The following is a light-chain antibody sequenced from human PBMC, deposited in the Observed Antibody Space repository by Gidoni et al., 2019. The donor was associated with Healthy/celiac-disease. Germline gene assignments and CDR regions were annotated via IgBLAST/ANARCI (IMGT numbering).Light chain of an antibody. Sequence: DIVMTQSPDSLAVSLGERATINCKSSQSVLYSSNNKNYLAWYQQKPGQPPKLLIYWASTRESGVPDRFSGSGSGTDFTLTISSLQAEDVAFYYCQQYYSTPRTFXXXTKVEIK. V-gene: IGKV4-1*01. CDR2: WAS. CDR1: QSVLYSSNNKNY. CDR3: QQYYSTPRT. J-gene: IGKJ1*01.